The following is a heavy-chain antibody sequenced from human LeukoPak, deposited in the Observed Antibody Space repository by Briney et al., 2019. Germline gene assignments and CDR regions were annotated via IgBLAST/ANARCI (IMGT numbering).Heavy chain of an antibody. CDR3: ARAPITMIYPPPWLDY. D-gene: IGHD3-22*01. CDR2: ISSRSSNI. CDR1: GFTFSSYS. V-gene: IGHV3-48*04. J-gene: IGHJ4*02. Sequence: HPGGSLRLSCAASGFTFSSYSMNWVRQAPGKGLEWVSYISSRSSNIYYADSVKGRFTISRDNAKNSLYLQMNSLRAEDTAVYYCARAPITMIYPPPWLDYWGQGTLVTVSS.